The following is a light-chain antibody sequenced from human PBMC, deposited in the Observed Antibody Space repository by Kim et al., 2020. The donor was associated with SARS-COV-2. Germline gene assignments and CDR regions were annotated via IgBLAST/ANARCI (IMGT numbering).Light chain of an antibody. J-gene: IGKJ5*01. V-gene: IGKV3-11*01. Sequence: SLSPGERATLSCRASHSIGNSLAWYQQKPGQAPRLLIHDASNGATDIPARFSGSGSGTDFTLTISSLEPEDFAVYFCQQRSSWPPTFGQGTRLEIK. CDR3: QQRSSWPPT. CDR2: DAS. CDR1: HSIGNS.